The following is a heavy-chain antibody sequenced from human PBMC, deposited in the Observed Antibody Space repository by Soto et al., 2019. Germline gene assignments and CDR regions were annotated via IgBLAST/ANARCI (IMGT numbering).Heavy chain of an antibody. D-gene: IGHD6-19*01. CDR2: INANSGTT. CDR3: ARDRNLETSAWARDY. CDR1: GYTFTSHY. J-gene: IGHJ4*02. V-gene: IGHV1-46*03. Sequence: QVQLVQSGAEVKKPGAAVEVSCKASGYTFTSHYVHWVRQAPGQGLEWMGLINANSGTTSYAQKFQGRVTMTRDTSTSTVHMELSSLRFEDTAVYYCARDRNLETSAWARDYWGQGTLVTVSS.